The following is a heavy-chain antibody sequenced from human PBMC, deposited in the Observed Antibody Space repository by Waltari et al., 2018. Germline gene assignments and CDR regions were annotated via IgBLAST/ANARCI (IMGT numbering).Heavy chain of an antibody. V-gene: IGHV5-51*01. CDR3: ARHALGYCSSTSCQRGWFDP. Sequence: EVQLVQSGAEVKKPGESLKISCKGSGYSFTSYWIGWVRQMPGKGLEWMGSIEPGDSGTGYRPSFQGQVTSSAYKSISTAYLQWSSLKASDTAMYYCARHALGYCSSTSCQRGWFDPWGQGTLVTVSS. D-gene: IGHD2-2*01. CDR2: IEPGDSGT. CDR1: GYSFTSYW. J-gene: IGHJ5*02.